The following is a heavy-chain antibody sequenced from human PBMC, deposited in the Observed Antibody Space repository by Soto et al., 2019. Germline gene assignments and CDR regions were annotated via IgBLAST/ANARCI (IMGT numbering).Heavy chain of an antibody. J-gene: IGHJ4*02. Sequence: SLRLSCAASGFTFSSYWMSWVRQAPGKGLEWVANIKQDGSEKYYVDSVKGRFTISRDNAKNSLYLQMNSLRAEDTAVYYCARVRYAYCSSTSCYTREFDYWGQGTLVTVSS. CDR3: ARVRYAYCSSTSCYTREFDY. D-gene: IGHD2-2*02. V-gene: IGHV3-7*03. CDR2: IKQDGSEK. CDR1: GFTFSSYW.